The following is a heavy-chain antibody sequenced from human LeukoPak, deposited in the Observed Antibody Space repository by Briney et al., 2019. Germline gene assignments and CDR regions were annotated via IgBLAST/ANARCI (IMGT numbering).Heavy chain of an antibody. CDR3: AKDAQRGFDYSNSLEY. CDR2: ICSDGTNQ. J-gene: IGHJ4*02. CDR1: GLTFSHYG. V-gene: IGHV3-33*06. Sequence: PGRSLRLSCAASGLTFSHYGFHWVRQAPGKGLEGVAVICSDGTNQFYADSVKGRFTISRYYSQKTVYLEMHSLRTEDTAMYYCAKDAQRGFDYSNSLEYWGPGTLVTVSS. D-gene: IGHD4-11*01.